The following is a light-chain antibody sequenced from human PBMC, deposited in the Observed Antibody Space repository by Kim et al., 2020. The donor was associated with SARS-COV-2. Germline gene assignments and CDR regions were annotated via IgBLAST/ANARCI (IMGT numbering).Light chain of an antibody. CDR2: KND. CDR3: ATWDDSLSGWV. V-gene: IGLV1-47*01. Sequence: QSVLTQPPSASGSPGQRVTISCSGTLTNIGDNSVYSYQHLPGRGPKLLIYKNDRRPAGVPDRFSGCKSATSASLAISGLRAEDEVDYYCATWDDSLSGWVFGGGTKLTVL. J-gene: IGLJ3*02. CDR1: LTNIGDNS.